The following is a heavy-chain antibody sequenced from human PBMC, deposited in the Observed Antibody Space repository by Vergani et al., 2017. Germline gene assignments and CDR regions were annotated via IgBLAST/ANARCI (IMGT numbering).Heavy chain of an antibody. D-gene: IGHD3-3*01. CDR2: IIPTFGTA. CDR1: GGSFKNYA. CDR3: ASNTYWSGNGEDH. Sequence: QVQLEQSGAEVKKPGSSVTVSCKASGGSFKNYAFSWVRQAPGQGLEWLGGIIPTFGTATYAQRFQGRVTITADESTSTAYMDLTSLRLEDTAVYYCASNTYWSGNGEDHWGQGTLITVSS. J-gene: IGHJ4*02. V-gene: IGHV1-69*12.